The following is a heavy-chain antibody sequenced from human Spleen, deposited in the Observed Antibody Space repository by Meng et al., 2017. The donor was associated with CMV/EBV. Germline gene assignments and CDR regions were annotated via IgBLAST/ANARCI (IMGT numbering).Heavy chain of an antibody. D-gene: IGHD2-2*01. CDR1: GGSFSGYY. Sequence: SETLSLTCTVSGGSFSGYYWSWIRQPPGKGLEWIGEINHSGSTNYNPSLKSRVTISVDTSKNQFSLKLSSVTAADTAVYYCARGPYASQSDYWGQGTLVTVSS. V-gene: IGHV4-34*01. CDR2: INHSGST. CDR3: ARGPYASQSDY. J-gene: IGHJ4*02.